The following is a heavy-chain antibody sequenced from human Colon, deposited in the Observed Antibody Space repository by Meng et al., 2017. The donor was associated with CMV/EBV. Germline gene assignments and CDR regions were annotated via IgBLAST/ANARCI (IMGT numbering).Heavy chain of an antibody. CDR1: GFTFYSYA. Sequence: GESLKISCAASGFTFYSYALGWVRQAPGKGLEWVSAISGTGGNTYYADSVRGRFTISRDNSKNTLYLPLNNLRGDDTAVYYCAKIQRGNFDYWGQGTLVTVSS. V-gene: IGHV3-23*01. D-gene: IGHD3-10*01. CDR2: ISGTGGNT. J-gene: IGHJ4*02. CDR3: AKIQRGNFDY.